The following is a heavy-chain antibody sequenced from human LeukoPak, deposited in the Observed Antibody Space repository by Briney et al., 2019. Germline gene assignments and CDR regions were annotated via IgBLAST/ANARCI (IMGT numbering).Heavy chain of an antibody. Sequence: GASVKVSCKASGGTFSSYAISWVRQAPGQGLEWMGGIIPIFGTANYAQKFQGRVTITTDESTSTAYMELSSLRSEDTAVYYCARGTPFVVVPAADPGYFDYWGQGTLVTVSS. D-gene: IGHD2-2*01. J-gene: IGHJ4*02. CDR1: GGTFSSYA. CDR2: IIPIFGTA. V-gene: IGHV1-69*05. CDR3: ARGTPFVVVPAADPGYFDY.